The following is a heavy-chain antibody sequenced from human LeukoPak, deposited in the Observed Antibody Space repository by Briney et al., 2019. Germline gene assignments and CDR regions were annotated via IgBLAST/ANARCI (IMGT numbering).Heavy chain of an antibody. CDR3: ARDGFYDSSGYYYNWVFDY. V-gene: IGHV4-4*07. CDR1: GGSITSYY. J-gene: IGHJ4*02. CDR2: IYTTGST. D-gene: IGHD3-22*01. Sequence: SETLSLTCTVSGGSITSYYWSWIRQPAGKGLEWIGRIYTTGSTYYNHFLKSRVTMAVDTSKNQFSLRLSSVTAADTAVYYCARDGFYDSSGYYYNWVFDYWGQGTLVTVSS.